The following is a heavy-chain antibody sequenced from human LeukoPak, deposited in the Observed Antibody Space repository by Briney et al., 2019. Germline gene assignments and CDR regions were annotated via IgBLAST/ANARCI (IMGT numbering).Heavy chain of an antibody. CDR1: GFTFSTSW. V-gene: IGHV3-7*01. D-gene: IGHD3-22*01. CDR2: IQKDGSAK. Sequence: PGGSLRLSCAASGFTFSTSWMSWVRQAPGEGLEWVANIQKDGSAKYYVDSVKGRFTISRDNAKNSLYLQMNSLRDEDTAVYYCARFSLYDNSGYYSWLFDFWGQGTLVTVSS. CDR3: ARFSLYDNSGYYSWLFDF. J-gene: IGHJ4*02.